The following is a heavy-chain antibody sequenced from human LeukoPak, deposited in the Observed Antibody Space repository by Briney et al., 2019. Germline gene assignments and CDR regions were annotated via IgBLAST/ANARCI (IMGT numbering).Heavy chain of an antibody. Sequence: SQTLSLTCTVSGGSISSGDYYWSWIRQPPGKGLEWIGNIYYSGSTYYNPSLKSRVTISVDTSKNQFSLKLSSVTAADTAVYYCARSLYGDYGYFQHWGQGTLVTVSS. CDR3: ARSLYGDYGYFQH. CDR2: IYYSGST. D-gene: IGHD4-17*01. CDR1: GGSISSGDYY. J-gene: IGHJ1*01. V-gene: IGHV4-30-4*01.